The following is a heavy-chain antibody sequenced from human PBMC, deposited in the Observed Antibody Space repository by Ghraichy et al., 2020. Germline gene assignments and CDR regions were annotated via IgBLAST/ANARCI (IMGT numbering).Heavy chain of an antibody. Sequence: ASVKVSCKASGYTFTSYGISWVRQAPGQGLEWMGWISAYNGDTNYAQKLQGRVTMTTDTSTSTAYMELRSLRSDDTAVYYCARIGSGWGDYYYYYYMDVWGKGTTVTVSS. CDR3: ARIGSGWGDYYYYYYMDV. V-gene: IGHV1-18*01. D-gene: IGHD6-19*01. CDR1: GYTFTSYG. J-gene: IGHJ6*03. CDR2: ISAYNGDT.